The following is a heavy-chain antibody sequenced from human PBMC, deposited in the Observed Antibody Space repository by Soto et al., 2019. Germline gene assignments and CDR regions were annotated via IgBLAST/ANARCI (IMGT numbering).Heavy chain of an antibody. D-gene: IGHD5-18*01. J-gene: IGHJ6*02. V-gene: IGHV5-10-1*01. CDR2: IDPSDSYT. CDR3: ARTSMQSRGYSYGHGGMDV. Sequence: PGEALKISCKGSVYSFTIQLISWVPQMPGQGLEWMGRIDPSDSYTNYSPSFQGHVTISADKSISTAYLQWSSLKASDTAMYYCARTSMQSRGYSYGHGGMDVWGQGTTVTVSS. CDR1: VYSFTIQL.